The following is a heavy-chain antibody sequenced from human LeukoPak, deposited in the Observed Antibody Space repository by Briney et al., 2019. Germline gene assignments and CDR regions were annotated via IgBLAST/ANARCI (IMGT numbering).Heavy chain of an antibody. J-gene: IGHJ6*02. Sequence: GGSLRLSCTASGFTFRNYGMSWVRQAPGKGLEWVSTISGSGGSTYYADSVKGRFTISRDNSKNTVYLQMSSLRAEDTAVYYCAKGSGAYYLYGMDVWGQGTTVTVSS. D-gene: IGHD3-22*01. CDR3: AKGSGAYYLYGMDV. CDR2: ISGSGGST. V-gene: IGHV3-23*01. CDR1: GFTFRNYG.